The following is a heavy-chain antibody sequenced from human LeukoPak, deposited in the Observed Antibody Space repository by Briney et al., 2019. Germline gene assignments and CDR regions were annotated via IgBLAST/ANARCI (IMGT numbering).Heavy chain of an antibody. D-gene: IGHD1-14*01. J-gene: IGHJ4*02. Sequence: GGSLRLSCAASGFPFNSFWMHWVRQAPGKGLVWVSDMNEYSTTVRYADSVKGRFTISRDNAKSILYLQMNNLRAEDTAMYFCARGGVNPVDHWGQGTLVTVSS. CDR2: MNEYSTTV. CDR1: GFPFNSFW. V-gene: IGHV3-74*01. CDR3: ARGGVNPVDH.